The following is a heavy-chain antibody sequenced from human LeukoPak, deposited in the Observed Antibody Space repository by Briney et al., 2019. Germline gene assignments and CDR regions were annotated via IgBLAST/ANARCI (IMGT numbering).Heavy chain of an antibody. Sequence: GGSLRLSCATSGFTFSDYSMTWVRQAPGKGLEWVSSITSTSSHINYADSVRGRFTISRDNAKNALFLQMTSLTDEDTALYYCARARLGFYDEYFDPWGQGTQVTVSS. CDR3: ARARLGFYDEYFDP. V-gene: IGHV3-21*01. CDR1: GFTFSDYS. CDR2: ITSTSSHI. J-gene: IGHJ5*02. D-gene: IGHD3-16*01.